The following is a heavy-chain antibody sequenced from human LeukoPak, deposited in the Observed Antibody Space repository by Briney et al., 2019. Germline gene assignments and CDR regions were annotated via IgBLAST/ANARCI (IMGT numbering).Heavy chain of an antibody. CDR2: ISTGGTTM. D-gene: IGHD6-25*01. V-gene: IGHV3-48*03. J-gene: IGHJ4*02. Sequence: PGGSLRLSCAASGFTFSSYEMNWVRQAPGKGLEWVSYISTGGTTMHYTDSVKGRFTISRDNAKNSLYLRMNSLRAEDTAVYYCTRTTWRLLAADYWGQGTLVTVSS. CDR3: TRTTWRLLAADY. CDR1: GFTFSSYE.